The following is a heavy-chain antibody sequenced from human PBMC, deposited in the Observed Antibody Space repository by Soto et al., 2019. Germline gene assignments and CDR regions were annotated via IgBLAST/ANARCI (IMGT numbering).Heavy chain of an antibody. CDR2: IKQDGSEK. V-gene: IGHV3-7*03. J-gene: IGHJ4*02. Sequence: GGSLRLSCAASGFTFSSYWMSWVRQAPGKGLEWVANIKQDGSEKYYVDSVKGRFTISRDNAKNSLYLQMNGLRAEDTAVYYCARSCSSTSCYGFFDYWGQGTLVTSPQ. CDR3: ARSCSSTSCYGFFDY. D-gene: IGHD2-2*01. CDR1: GFTFSSYW.